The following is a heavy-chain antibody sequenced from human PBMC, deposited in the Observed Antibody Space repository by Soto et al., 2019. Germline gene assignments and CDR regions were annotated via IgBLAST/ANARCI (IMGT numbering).Heavy chain of an antibody. CDR1: GGSISSSSYY. Sequence: QLQLQESGPGLVKPSETLSLTCTVSGGSISSSSYYWGGIRQPPGKGLEWIGSIYYSGSTYYNPSLKSRVTISVDTSKNPFSLKLSSVTAADTAVYYCARHPLYCIGGSGLDWFDPWVQGTLVTVSS. V-gene: IGHV4-39*01. CDR3: ARHPLYCIGGSGLDWFDP. J-gene: IGHJ5*02. CDR2: IYYSGST. D-gene: IGHD2-15*01.